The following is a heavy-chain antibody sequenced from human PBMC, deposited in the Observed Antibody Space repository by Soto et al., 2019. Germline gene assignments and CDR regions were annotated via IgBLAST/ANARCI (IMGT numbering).Heavy chain of an antibody. J-gene: IGHJ6*02. CDR1: GGTFSSYA. CDR2: IIPIFGTA. V-gene: IGHV1-69*13. D-gene: IGHD3-22*01. CDR3: ARSPIYDSSGYYYDYYYYGMDV. Sequence: ASVKVSCKASGGTFSSYAISWVRQAPGQGLEWMGGIIPIFGTANYAQKFQGRVTITADESTSTAYMELSSLRSEDTAVYYCARSPIYDSSGYYYDYYYYGMDVWGQGTTVTVSS.